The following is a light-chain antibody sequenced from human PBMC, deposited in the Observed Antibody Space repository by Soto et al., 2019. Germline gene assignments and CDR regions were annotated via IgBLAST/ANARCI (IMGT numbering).Light chain of an antibody. V-gene: IGKV3-11*01. CDR2: DAS. CDR1: QSVGTY. J-gene: IGKJ3*01. CDR3: QQRSNWPGT. Sequence: EIVLTQSPATLSLSPGERAILSCRASQSVGTYLASYQQKPGQAPRLLIYDASNRATGIPARFGGSGSGTDFTLTINSLEPEDFAVYYCQQRSNWPGTFGPGTKVDIK.